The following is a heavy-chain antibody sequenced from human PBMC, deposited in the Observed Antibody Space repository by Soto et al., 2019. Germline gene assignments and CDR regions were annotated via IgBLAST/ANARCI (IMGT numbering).Heavy chain of an antibody. Sequence: SETLSLTCTVSGCSSSSYYWSWIRQPPGKGLEWIGYIYYSGSTNYNPSLKSRVTISVDTSKNQFSLKLSSVTAADTAVYYCARLLEEYYYGSGSYYKGEAWGQGTLVTV. CDR2: IYYSGST. CDR1: GCSSSSYY. V-gene: IGHV4-59*01. CDR3: ARLLEEYYYGSGSYYKGEA. J-gene: IGHJ5*02. D-gene: IGHD3-10*01.